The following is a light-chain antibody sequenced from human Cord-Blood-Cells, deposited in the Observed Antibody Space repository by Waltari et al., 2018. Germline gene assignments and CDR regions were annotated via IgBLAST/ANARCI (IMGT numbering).Light chain of an antibody. J-gene: IGKJ1*01. V-gene: IGKV1-39*01. CDR1: QSISSY. Sequence: QMNKSPSSLSASVGDRVTITCRASQSISSYLNWYQQKPGKAPKLLIYAASSLQSGVPSRFSGSGSGTDFTLTISSLQPEDFATYYCQQSYSTPRTFGQGTKVEIK. CDR3: QQSYSTPRT. CDR2: AAS.